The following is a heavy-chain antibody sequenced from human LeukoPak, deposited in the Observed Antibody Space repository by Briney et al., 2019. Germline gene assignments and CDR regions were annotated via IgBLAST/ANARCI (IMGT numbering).Heavy chain of an antibody. D-gene: IGHD1-14*01. CDR3: ARVNPHNYYYMDV. Sequence: GGSLRLSCAVSGFTFDDYGMSWVRQAPGKGLEWVSGINWNGGSTGYADSVKGRFTISRDNAKNSLYLQMNSLRAEDTALCYCARVNPHNYYYMDVWGKGTTVTVSS. V-gene: IGHV3-20*04. CDR1: GFTFDDYG. J-gene: IGHJ6*03. CDR2: INWNGGST.